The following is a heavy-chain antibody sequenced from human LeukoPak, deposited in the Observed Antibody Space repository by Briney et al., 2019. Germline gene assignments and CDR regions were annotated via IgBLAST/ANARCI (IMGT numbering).Heavy chain of an antibody. CDR3: ARSARLMKGVVEVTALDD. V-gene: IGHV3-53*01. J-gene: IGHJ4*02. Sequence: GGSLRLSCAASGFTVSSKYMSWVRQAPGKGLEWVSVIYRGGSRNYADSVKGRFTISRDNAKNSVYLEMNSLRADDTAVYYCARSARLMKGVVEVTALDDWGQGTLVTVSS. D-gene: IGHD3-3*01. CDR2: IYRGGSR. CDR1: GFTVSSKY.